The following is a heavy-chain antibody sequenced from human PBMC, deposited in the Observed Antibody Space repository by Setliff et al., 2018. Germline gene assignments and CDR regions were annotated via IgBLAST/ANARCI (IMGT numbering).Heavy chain of an antibody. CDR3: AKDGAQGLLWFGEFSGIQH. CDR2: IRYDGSNK. J-gene: IGHJ1*01. V-gene: IGHV3-30*02. CDR1: GFTFSSYG. D-gene: IGHD3-10*01. Sequence: GGSLRLSCAASGFTFSSYGMHWVRQAPGKGLEWVALIRYDGSNKYYADSVKGRFTISRDNSKNTLYLQMNSLRAEDTAVYYCAKDGAQGLLWFGEFSGIQHWGQGTLVTVSS.